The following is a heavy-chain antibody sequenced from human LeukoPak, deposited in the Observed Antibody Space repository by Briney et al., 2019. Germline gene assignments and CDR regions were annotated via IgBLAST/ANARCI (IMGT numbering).Heavy chain of an antibody. CDR1: GFTFSSYA. CDR3: ARSPSYYDSSGYPYYMDV. J-gene: IGHJ6*03. D-gene: IGHD3-22*01. Sequence: GRSLRLSCAASGFTFSSYAMHWGGQAPGKGVEGVAVISYDGSNKYYADSVKGRFTISRDNSKNTLYLQMNSLRAEDTAVYYCARSPSYYDSSGYPYYMDVWGKGTTVTVSS. V-gene: IGHV3-30*01. CDR2: ISYDGSNK.